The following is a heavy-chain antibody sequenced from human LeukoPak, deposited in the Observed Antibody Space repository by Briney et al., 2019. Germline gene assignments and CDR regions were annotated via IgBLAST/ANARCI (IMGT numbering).Heavy chain of an antibody. V-gene: IGHV1-69*05. J-gene: IGHJ4*02. Sequence: GASVKVSCKASGGTFSSYAISWVRQAPGQGLEWMGGIIPIFGTANYAQKFQGRVTMTTDTSTSTVYMELRSLRSDDTAVYYCARGSPPRRNYDSRGYYSYYFDYWGQGTLVTVSS. CDR1: GGTFSSYA. CDR3: ARGSPPRRNYDSRGYYSYYFDY. CDR2: IIPIFGTA. D-gene: IGHD3-22*01.